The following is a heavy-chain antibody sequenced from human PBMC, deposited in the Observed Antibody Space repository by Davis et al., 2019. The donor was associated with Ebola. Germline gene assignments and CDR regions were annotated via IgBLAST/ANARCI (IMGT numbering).Heavy chain of an antibody. Sequence: SETLSLTCAVYGGSFTGYYLSWIRQPPGEGLEWNGEINHSGSTNYNPSLKSRVTISVDTSKNQFSLKLSSVTAANTAVYYCARGRPFFWGQGTLVTVSS. J-gene: IGHJ4*02. CDR2: INHSGST. CDR1: GGSFTGYY. V-gene: IGHV4-34*01. D-gene: IGHD2/OR15-2a*01. CDR3: ARGRPFF.